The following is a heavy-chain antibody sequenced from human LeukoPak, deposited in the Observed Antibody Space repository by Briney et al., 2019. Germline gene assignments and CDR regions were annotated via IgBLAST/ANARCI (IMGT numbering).Heavy chain of an antibody. CDR3: ARGIRLLWFGELLYYFDY. J-gene: IGHJ4*02. CDR1: GYTFTSYD. V-gene: IGHV1-8*01. D-gene: IGHD3-10*01. CDR2: MNPNSGNT. Sequence: ASVKVSCKASGYTFTSYDINWVRQATGQGLEWMGWMNPNSGNTGYAQKFQGRVTMTRNTSISTAYMELSSLRSEDTAVYYCARGIRLLWFGELLYYFDYWGQGTLVTVSS.